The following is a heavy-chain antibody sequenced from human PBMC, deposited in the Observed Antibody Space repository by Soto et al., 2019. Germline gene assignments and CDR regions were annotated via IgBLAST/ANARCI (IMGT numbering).Heavy chain of an antibody. Sequence: PSETLSLTCTVSGGSMSPYYWSWIRQPPGKGLEWIANIYYRGNTNYNPSFESRVTISIDTSKNQFSLKLISMTAADTAMYYCARHSNNSGYLDYCYVQAFWAQGTTVPVS. CDR2: IYYRGNT. V-gene: IGHV4-59*08. CDR1: GGSMSPYY. J-gene: IGHJ6*02. D-gene: IGHD3-9*01. CDR3: ARHSNNSGYLDYCYVQAF.